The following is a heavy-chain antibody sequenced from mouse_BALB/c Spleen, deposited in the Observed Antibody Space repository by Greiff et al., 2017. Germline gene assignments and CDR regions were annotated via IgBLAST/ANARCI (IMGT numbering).Heavy chain of an antibody. J-gene: IGHJ3*01. V-gene: IGHV5-4*02. CDR3: AYEWFAY. CDR1: GFTFSDYY. Sequence: EVKLVESGGGLVKPGGSLKLSCAASGFTFSDYYMYWVRQTPEKRLEWVATISDGGSYTYYPDSVKGRFTISRDNAKNNLYLQMSSLKSEDTAMYYCAYEWFAYWGQGTLVTVSA. D-gene: IGHD2-14*01. CDR2: ISDGGSYT.